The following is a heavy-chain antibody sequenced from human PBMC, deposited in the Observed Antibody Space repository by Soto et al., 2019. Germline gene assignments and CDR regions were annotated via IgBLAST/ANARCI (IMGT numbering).Heavy chain of an antibody. CDR1: GGSISGVGYY. V-gene: IGHV4-31*03. J-gene: IGHJ5*02. D-gene: IGHD6-13*01. CDR2: IHHSGTT. Sequence: QLQLQESGPGLVEPSQTLSLTCTVSGGSISGVGYYWGWIRQHPGKGLEWIGYIHHSGTTYYNPSLKSRLTISVDTSKTQFSLKLSSVNAADTAVYYCARAWTAGAGWANWFALWGQGTLVTVSS. CDR3: ARAWTAGAGWANWFAL.